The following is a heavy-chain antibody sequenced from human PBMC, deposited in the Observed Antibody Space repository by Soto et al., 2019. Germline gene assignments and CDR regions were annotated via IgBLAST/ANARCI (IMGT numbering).Heavy chain of an antibody. CDR1: SGSISSSNW. Sequence: SETLSLTCAVSSGSISSSNWWSWVRQPPGKGLEWIGEIYHSGSTNYNPSLKSRVTISVDKSKNQFSLKLSSVTAADTAVYYCARGSRSYDILTGYYSYYFDYWGQGTLVTVSS. CDR3: ARGSRSYDILTGYYSYYFDY. J-gene: IGHJ4*02. D-gene: IGHD3-9*01. V-gene: IGHV4-4*02. CDR2: IYHSGST.